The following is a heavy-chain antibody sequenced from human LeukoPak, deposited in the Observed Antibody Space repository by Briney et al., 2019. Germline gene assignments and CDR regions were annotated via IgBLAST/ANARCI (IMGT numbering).Heavy chain of an antibody. J-gene: IGHJ4*02. Sequence: SGGSLRLSCAASGFTFNTYSVNWVRQAPGKGLEWVSSISSGSSYIFYADSMKGRFTISRDNSKNTLFLQMNSLRAEDTAVYYCARDPDDYGDYSYFDYWGQGTLVTVSS. CDR1: GFTFNTYS. CDR2: ISSGSSYI. V-gene: IGHV3-21*01. CDR3: ARDPDDYGDYSYFDY. D-gene: IGHD4-17*01.